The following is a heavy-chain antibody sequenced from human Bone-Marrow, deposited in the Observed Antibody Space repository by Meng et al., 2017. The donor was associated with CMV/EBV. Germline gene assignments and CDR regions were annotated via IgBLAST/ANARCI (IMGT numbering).Heavy chain of an antibody. D-gene: IGHD2-2*02. V-gene: IGHV3-21*01. CDR2: ISSSSSYI. CDR3: TRGPYSSSTSCYTPYFDY. CDR1: GFTFSSYS. Sequence: GGSLRPSCAASGFTFSSYSMNWVRQAPGKGLEWVSSISSSSSYIYYADSVKGRFTISRDNAKNSLYLQMNSLRAEDTAVYYCTRGPYSSSTSCYTPYFDYWGQGTRVTVSS. J-gene: IGHJ4*02.